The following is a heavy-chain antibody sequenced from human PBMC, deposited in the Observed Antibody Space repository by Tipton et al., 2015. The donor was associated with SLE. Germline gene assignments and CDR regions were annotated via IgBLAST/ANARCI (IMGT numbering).Heavy chain of an antibody. D-gene: IGHD4-11*01. Sequence: TLSLTCTVSGGSISSYYWSWIRQPPGKGLEWIGYIYYSGSTNYNPSLKSRVTISVVTSKNQFSLKLSSVTAADTAVYYCARWAGPTVNFDYWGQGTLVTVSS. J-gene: IGHJ4*02. CDR1: GGSISSYY. CDR2: IYYSGST. CDR3: ARWAGPTVNFDY. V-gene: IGHV4-59*01.